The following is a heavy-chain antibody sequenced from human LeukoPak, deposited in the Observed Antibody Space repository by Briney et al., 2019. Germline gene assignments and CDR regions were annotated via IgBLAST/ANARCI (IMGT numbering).Heavy chain of an antibody. J-gene: IGHJ4*02. D-gene: IGHD3-9*01. Sequence: PSDTLSLTCSVSGGSMNSYYWSWIRESPGKGLEWIGYLYYSGSTNYNPSLKSRVTISVDTSKNQFSLKLSSVTAADTAVYYCARHVWLQPFDYWGQGTLVTVSS. V-gene: IGHV4-59*08. CDR3: ARHVWLQPFDY. CDR2: LYYSGST. CDR1: GGSMNSYY.